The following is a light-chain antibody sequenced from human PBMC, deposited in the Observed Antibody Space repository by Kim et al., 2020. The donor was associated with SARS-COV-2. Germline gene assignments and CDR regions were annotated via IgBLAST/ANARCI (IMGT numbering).Light chain of an antibody. CDR2: SKN. Sequence: SYELTQPPSVSVAPGKTASFTCEGNNIGIKSVHWYQQKPGQAPLLVMYSKNIRPSVIPDRFSGSSTRNTASLTITGAQAEDEADYYCSSRDSSGNLVLFGGGTQLTVL. J-gene: IGLJ2*01. CDR1: NIGIKS. V-gene: IGLV3-19*01. CDR3: SSRDSSGNLVL.